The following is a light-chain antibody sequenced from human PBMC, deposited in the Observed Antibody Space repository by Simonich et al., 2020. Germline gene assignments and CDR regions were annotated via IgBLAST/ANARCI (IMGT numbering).Light chain of an antibody. J-gene: IGKJ2*01. CDR1: QGISRY. CDR3: QQLNSYPPYT. V-gene: IGKV1-9*01. CDR2: AAS. Sequence: IQLTQSPSFLSASVGDRVTITCRASQGISRYETWYQQKPGKAPKLLIYAASTLQSGVPTMFSGSGSGTEFTLTISSLQPEDFATYYCQQLNSYPPYTFGQGTKLEIK.